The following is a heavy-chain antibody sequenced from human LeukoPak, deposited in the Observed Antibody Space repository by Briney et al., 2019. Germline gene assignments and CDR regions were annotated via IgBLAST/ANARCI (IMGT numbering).Heavy chain of an antibody. D-gene: IGHD2-2*01. CDR2: IDPKSGDT. J-gene: IGHJ4*02. Sequence: GASVKVSCKASGYTFTDYFMHWLRQAPGQGLEWMGWIDPKSGDTNYSQKFQGRVAMTRDTSITTAYMELSWLKSDDTAVYYCARGLYCSSARCFAAQRPPYWGQGTLVTVSS. CDR3: ARGLYCSSARCFAAQRPPY. CDR1: GYTFTDYF. V-gene: IGHV1-2*02.